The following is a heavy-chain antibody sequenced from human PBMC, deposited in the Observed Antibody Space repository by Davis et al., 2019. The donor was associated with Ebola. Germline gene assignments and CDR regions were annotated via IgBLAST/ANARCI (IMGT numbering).Heavy chain of an antibody. V-gene: IGHV1-69*05. D-gene: IGHD2-15*01. CDR3: ARMMGYCSGGSCYSGSYFDY. J-gene: IGHJ4*02. CDR1: GGTFSSYA. Sequence: AASVKVSCKASGGTFSSYAISWVRQAPGQGLEWMGGIILIFGTANYAQKFQGRVTMTTDTSTSTAYMELRSLRSDDTAVYYCARMMGYCSGGSCYSGSYFDYRGQGTLVTVSS. CDR2: IILIFGTA.